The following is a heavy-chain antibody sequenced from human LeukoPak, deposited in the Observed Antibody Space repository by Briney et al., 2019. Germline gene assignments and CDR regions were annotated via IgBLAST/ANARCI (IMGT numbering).Heavy chain of an antibody. D-gene: IGHD6-13*01. Sequence: GGSLRLSCAASGFSFSSYSMNWVRQAPGKGLEWVSSISSSSSYIYYADSVKGRFTISRDNAKNSLYLQMNSLRAEDTAVYYCVRDGEIAAAGLYYYYYMDVWGKGTTVIVSS. CDR3: VRDGEIAAAGLYYYYYMDV. V-gene: IGHV3-21*01. J-gene: IGHJ6*03. CDR1: GFSFSSYS. CDR2: ISSSSSYI.